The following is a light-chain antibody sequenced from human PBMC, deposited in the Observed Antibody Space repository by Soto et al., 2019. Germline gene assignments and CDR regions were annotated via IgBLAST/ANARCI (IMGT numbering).Light chain of an antibody. J-gene: IGKJ3*01. V-gene: IGKV3-11*01. Sequence: EIALTQSQASLFVSVGERATLSWGASQSIGSYLAWYQHKLGQPPRLLIYDASNSATGIPVRFSGSVSGTDFTLTISSLETEDFAVYYGQQRSTWPPFSFGPGTKVDIK. CDR3: QQRSTWPPFS. CDR1: QSIGSY. CDR2: DAS.